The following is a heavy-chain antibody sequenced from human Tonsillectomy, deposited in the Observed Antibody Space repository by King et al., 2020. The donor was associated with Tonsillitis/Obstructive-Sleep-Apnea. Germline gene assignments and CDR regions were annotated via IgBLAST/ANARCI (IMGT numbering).Heavy chain of an antibody. CDR1: GFTFSSYA. V-gene: IGHV3-30*01. Sequence: VQLVESGGGVVQPGRSLRLSCAASGFTFSSYAMHWVRQAPGKGLEWVAVISYDGSNKYYADSVKGRFTISRDNSKNTLYLQMNSLRAEDTAVYYCARETFGDRGDYWGQGTLVTVSS. D-gene: IGHD3-16*01. CDR2: ISYDGSNK. CDR3: ARETFGDRGDY. J-gene: IGHJ4*02.